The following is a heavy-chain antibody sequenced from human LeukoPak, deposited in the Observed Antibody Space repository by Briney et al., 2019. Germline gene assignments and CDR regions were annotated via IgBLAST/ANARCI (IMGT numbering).Heavy chain of an antibody. CDR2: ISAYNGNT. D-gene: IGHD2-15*01. CDR3: ARVSPPWYCSGGSCSNYFDY. Sequence: ASVKVSCKASGYTFTSYGICWVRQAPGQGLEWMGWISAYNGNTNYAQKLQGRVTMTTDTSTSTAYMELRSLRSDDTAVYYRARVSPPWYCSGGSCSNYFDYWGQGTLVTVSS. CDR1: GYTFTSYG. J-gene: IGHJ4*02. V-gene: IGHV1-18*01.